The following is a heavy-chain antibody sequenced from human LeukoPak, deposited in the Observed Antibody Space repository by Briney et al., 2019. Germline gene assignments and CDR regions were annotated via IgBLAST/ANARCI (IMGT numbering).Heavy chain of an antibody. CDR3: ALRMVRVVIDWFDP. Sequence: SETLSPTCTVTGASISSYCWGWIRQPPGKGLEWIGYIYYSGSTNYNPALKSRVTISVDTSKNQFSLKLSSVTAADTAVYYCALRMVRVVIDWFDPWGQGTLVTVSS. V-gene: IGHV4-59*01. D-gene: IGHD3-10*01. J-gene: IGHJ5*02. CDR1: GASISSYC. CDR2: IYYSGST.